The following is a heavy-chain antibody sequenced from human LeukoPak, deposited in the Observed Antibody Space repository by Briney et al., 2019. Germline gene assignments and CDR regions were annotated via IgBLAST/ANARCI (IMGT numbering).Heavy chain of an antibody. J-gene: IGHJ4*02. CDR2: IIPILGIA. CDR1: GGTFSSYT. V-gene: IGHV1-69*02. Sequence: SVKVSCKASGGTFSSYTISWVRQAPGQGPEWMGRIIPILGIANYAQKFQGRVTITADKSTSTAYMELSSLRSEDTAVYYCARLGYSSSSDDYWGQGTLVTVSS. CDR3: ARLGYSSSSDDY. D-gene: IGHD6-6*01.